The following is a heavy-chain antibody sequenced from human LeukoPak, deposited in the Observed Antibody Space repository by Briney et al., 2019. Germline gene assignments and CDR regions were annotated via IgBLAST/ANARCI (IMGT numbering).Heavy chain of an antibody. CDR3: ARGFRALVF. CDR2: ISGSGGRT. V-gene: IGHV3-23*01. CDR1: GFTFSTYA. Sequence: GGSLRLSCAAFGFTFSTYAMSWVRQAPGKGLEWVSAISGSGGRTYYADSVKGRFTISRDNSKNTLYLQMNSLRAEDTAVYYCARGFRALVFWAQGTMVTVSS. J-gene: IGHJ3*01.